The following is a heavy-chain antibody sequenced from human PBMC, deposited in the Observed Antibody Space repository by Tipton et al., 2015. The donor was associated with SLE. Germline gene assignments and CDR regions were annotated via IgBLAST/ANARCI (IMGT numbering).Heavy chain of an antibody. CDR2: IYYSGST. CDR1: GGSISSYY. D-gene: IGHD3-22*01. V-gene: IGHV4-59*01. CDR3: AREEANYYDSSHAFDI. J-gene: IGHJ3*02. Sequence: TLSLTCTVSGGSISSYYWSWIRQPPGKGLEWIWYIYYSGSTNYNPSLKSRVTISVDTSKSQFSLKLSSVTAADTAVYYCAREEANYYDSSHAFDICGQGTLVTVSS.